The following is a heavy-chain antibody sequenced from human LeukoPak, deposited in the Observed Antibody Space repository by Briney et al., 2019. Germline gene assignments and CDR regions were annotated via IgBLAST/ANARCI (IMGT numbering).Heavy chain of an antibody. CDR3: ARDTSRDGYNRNFDY. CDR1: GFTFSDYY. J-gene: IGHJ4*02. Sequence: GGSLRLSCAASGFTFSDYYMSWIRQAPGKGLEWVSYISSSGSTIYYADSVKGRFTISRDNAKNSLYLQMNSLRAEDTAVYYCARDTSRDGYNRNFDYWGQGTLVTVSS. V-gene: IGHV3-11*01. D-gene: IGHD5-24*01. CDR2: ISSSGSTI.